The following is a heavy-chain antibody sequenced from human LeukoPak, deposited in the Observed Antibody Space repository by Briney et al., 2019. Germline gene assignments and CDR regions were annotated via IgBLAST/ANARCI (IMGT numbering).Heavy chain of an antibody. J-gene: IGHJ5*02. Sequence: GSLRLSCAASGFTFDDYGMSWGRQAPGKGLEWVSGINWNGGSTGYADSVKGRFTISRDNAKNSLYLQMNSLRAEDTALYYCARDASPYYYDSSGYENWFDPWGQGTLVTVSS. D-gene: IGHD3-22*01. CDR1: GFTFDDYG. CDR3: ARDASPYYYDSSGYENWFDP. V-gene: IGHV3-20*04. CDR2: INWNGGST.